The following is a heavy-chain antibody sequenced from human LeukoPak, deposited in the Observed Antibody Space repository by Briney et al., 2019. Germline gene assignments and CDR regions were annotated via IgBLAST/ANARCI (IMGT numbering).Heavy chain of an antibody. V-gene: IGHV3-21*01. CDR1: GFTFSSYS. D-gene: IGHD2-15*01. J-gene: IGHJ4*02. CDR3: AREDIVVNGYFDY. CDR2: ISSSSSYI. Sequence: PGGSLRLSCAASGFTFSSYSMNWVRQAPGKGLEWVSSISSSSSYIYYADSVKGRFTISRDNAKNSLYLQMYSLRAEDTTVYYCAREDIVVNGYFDYWGQGTLVTVSS.